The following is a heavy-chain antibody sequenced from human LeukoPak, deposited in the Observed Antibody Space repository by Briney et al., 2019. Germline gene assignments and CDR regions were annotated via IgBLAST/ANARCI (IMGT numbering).Heavy chain of an antibody. Sequence: PAGTLRLXCAASGFTVSSNYMSWVRQAPGKGLEWVSVIYSGGSTYYADSVKGRVTISRDNSKNTLYLQMNSPSAEDTAVYYCAREAGAFDIWGQGTMVTVSS. CDR1: GFTVSSNY. CDR2: IYSGGST. CDR3: AREAGAFDI. V-gene: IGHV3-53*01. J-gene: IGHJ3*02. D-gene: IGHD6-13*01.